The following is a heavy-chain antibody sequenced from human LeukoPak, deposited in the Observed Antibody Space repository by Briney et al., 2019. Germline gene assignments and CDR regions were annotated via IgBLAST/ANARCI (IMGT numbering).Heavy chain of an antibody. J-gene: IGHJ4*02. CDR3: ASSPKRREPYKGFDY. Sequence: SETLSLTCAVSGGSISSSSYYWSWIRQPPGKGLEWIGYIYYSGSTNYNPSLKSRVTISVDTSKNQFSLKLSSVTAADTAVYYCASSPKRREPYKGFDYWGQGTLVTVSS. CDR2: IYYSGST. D-gene: IGHD1-26*01. CDR1: GGSISSSSYY. V-gene: IGHV4-61*05.